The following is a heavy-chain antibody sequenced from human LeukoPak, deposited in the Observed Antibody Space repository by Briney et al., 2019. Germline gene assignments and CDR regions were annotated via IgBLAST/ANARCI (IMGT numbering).Heavy chain of an antibody. CDR2: ITDSGRKT. Sequence: PGGSLRLSCAASGLTFSNYAMNWVRQASGKGLEWVSGITDSGRKTYYADSVKGRFSISRDNSKNTVYLQMSDLRAEDTAVYYCAKITKATTPNYWGQGTLVTVS. CDR3: AKITKATTPNY. D-gene: IGHD4-17*01. J-gene: IGHJ4*02. V-gene: IGHV3-23*01. CDR1: GLTFSNYA.